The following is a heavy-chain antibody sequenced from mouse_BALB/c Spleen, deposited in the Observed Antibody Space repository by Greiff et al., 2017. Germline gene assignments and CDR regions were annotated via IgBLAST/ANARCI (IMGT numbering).Heavy chain of an antibody. CDR3: ARHRTTAPAMDY. CDR2: ISNGGGSN. V-gene: IGHV5-12-2*01. J-gene: IGHJ4*01. D-gene: IGHD1-2*01. Sequence: EVQLVESGGGLVQPGGSLKLSCAASGFTFSSYTMSWVRQTPEKRLEWVAYISNGGGSNYYPDTVKGRFTISSDNAKNTLYLQMSSLKSEDTAMYYCARHRTTAPAMDYWGQGTSVTVAS. CDR1: GFTFSSYT.